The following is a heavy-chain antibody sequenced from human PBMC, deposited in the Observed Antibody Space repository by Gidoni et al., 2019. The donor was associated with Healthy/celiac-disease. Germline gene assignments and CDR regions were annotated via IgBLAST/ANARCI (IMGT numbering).Heavy chain of an antibody. J-gene: IGHJ4*02. CDR1: GFTFSSYS. V-gene: IGHV3-21*01. D-gene: IGHD6-13*01. CDR3: ARAAAGTLGFDY. CDR2: ISSSSSYI. Sequence: EVQLVESGGGLVKPGGSLRLSCAASGFTFSSYSMNWVRQAPGKGLEWVSSISSSSSYIYYADSVKGRFTISRDNAKNSLYLQMNSLRAEDTAVYYCARAAAGTLGFDYWGQGTLVTVSS.